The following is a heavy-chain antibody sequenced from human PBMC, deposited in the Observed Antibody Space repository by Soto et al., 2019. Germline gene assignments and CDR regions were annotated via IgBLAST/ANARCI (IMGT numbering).Heavy chain of an antibody. Sequence: SETLSLTSPDYGGTFSGYDWSWIRQPPGKGLEWIGEITHRRSTNYNPSLQSRVTISVDTSKNPFSPKLSSVTAADTAVYYCERGPPYYDFWSGYYHESNWFDPWSQGTLVTVS. CDR1: GGTFSGYD. V-gene: IGHV4-34*01. D-gene: IGHD3-3*01. CDR2: ITHRRST. CDR3: ERGPPYYDFWSGYYHESNWFDP. J-gene: IGHJ5*02.